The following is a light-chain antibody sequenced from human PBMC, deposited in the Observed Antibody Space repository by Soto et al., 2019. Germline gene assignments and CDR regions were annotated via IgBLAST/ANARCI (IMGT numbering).Light chain of an antibody. Sequence: EIVFTQSPATRSLSPGERATLSCRASQSVSRYLAWYQQKPGQAPRLLIYHASNRETGIPATFSGSGSGTEFTLTISSLEPEDFAISYCQHHSNWLWTFGQGTKVDIK. CDR3: QHHSNWLWT. J-gene: IGKJ1*01. V-gene: IGKV3-11*01. CDR2: HAS. CDR1: QSVSRY.